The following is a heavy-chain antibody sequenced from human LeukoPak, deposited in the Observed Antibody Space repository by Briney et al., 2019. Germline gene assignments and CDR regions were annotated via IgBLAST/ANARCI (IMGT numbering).Heavy chain of an antibody. CDR3: LREPNMTDVL. V-gene: IGHV3-11*01. J-gene: IGHJ4*02. CDR1: GFKFSDYY. Sequence: PGGSLRLSCAAAGFKFSDYYMTCVRQAPGKGLEWVSHISRSSGTIYYADSVQGRFTVSRDNGKNSLYLQMSYLMAEDTAVYYCLREPNMTDVLWGQGTLVTVAS. D-gene: IGHD3-10*01. CDR2: ISRSSGTI.